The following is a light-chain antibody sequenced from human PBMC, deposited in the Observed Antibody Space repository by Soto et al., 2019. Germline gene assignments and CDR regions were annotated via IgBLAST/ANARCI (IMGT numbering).Light chain of an antibody. CDR2: EVS. CDR1: SSDVGAYNY. V-gene: IGLV2-14*01. Sequence: QSALTQPASVSGSPGQSITISCAGTSSDVGAYNYVSWYRQHPGKAPKLVIYEVSNRPSGVSNRFSGSKSGNTASLTISGLQAEDEADYYCSSYTSSTTQVFGGGTKVTVL. CDR3: SSYTSSTTQV. J-gene: IGLJ3*02.